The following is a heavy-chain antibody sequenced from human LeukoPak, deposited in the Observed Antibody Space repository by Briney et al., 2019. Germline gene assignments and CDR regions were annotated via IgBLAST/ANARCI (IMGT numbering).Heavy chain of an antibody. CDR2: IIPISGTA. CDR3: ASLCCGSYYMDV. J-gene: IGHJ6*03. D-gene: IGHD2-15*01. CDR1: GGTLNSYV. Sequence: HGASVKVSCKASGGTLNSYVISWVRQAPGQGLEWMGGIIPISGTANYAQKFQGRVTITADKSTSTAFMELSSLRSEDTAVYYCASLCCGSYYMDVWGKGTTVTVSS. V-gene: IGHV1-69*06.